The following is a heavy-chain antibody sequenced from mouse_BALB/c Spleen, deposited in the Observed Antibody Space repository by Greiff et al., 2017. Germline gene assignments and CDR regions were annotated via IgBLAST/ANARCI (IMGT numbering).Heavy chain of an antibody. D-gene: IGHD2-14*01. CDR2: ISYDGSN. V-gene: IGHV3-6*02. J-gene: IGHJ2*01. CDR1: GYSITSGYY. CDR3: VYYRYDSFDY. Sequence: DVKLQESGPGLVKPSQSLSLTCSVTGYSITSGYYWNWIRQFPGNKLEWMGYISYDGSNNYNPSLKNRISITRDTSKNQFFLKLNSVTTEDTATYYCVYYRYDSFDYWGQGTTLTVSS.